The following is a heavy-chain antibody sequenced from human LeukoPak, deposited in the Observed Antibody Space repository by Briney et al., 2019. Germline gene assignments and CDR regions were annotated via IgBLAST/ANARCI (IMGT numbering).Heavy chain of an antibody. CDR3: AKARSVTWIVVAFDY. Sequence: GGSLRLSCAASGFTFSSYAMSWVRQAPGKGLEWVSTISGSDGSTFYADSVKGRFTISRDNSKNTLDLQMNNLRAEDTAVYYCAKARSVTWIVVAFDYWAREPWSPSPQ. D-gene: IGHD3-22*01. J-gene: IGHJ4*02. CDR1: GFTFSSYA. V-gene: IGHV3-23*01. CDR2: ISGSDGST.